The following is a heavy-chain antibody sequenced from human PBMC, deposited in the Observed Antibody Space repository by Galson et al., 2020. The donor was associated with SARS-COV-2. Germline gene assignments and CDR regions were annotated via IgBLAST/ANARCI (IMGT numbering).Heavy chain of an antibody. CDR2: IYYSGST. D-gene: IGHD3-3*01. V-gene: IGHV4-59*01. J-gene: IGHJ3*02. Sequence: SETLSLTCTVSGGSISSYYWSWIRQPPGKGLEWIGYIYYSGSTNYNPSLKNRVTISVDTSKNQFSLKLSSVTAADTAVYYCARMATSTIFGVVITEAAFDIWGQGTMVTVSS. CDR1: GGSISSYY. CDR3: ARMATSTIFGVVITEAAFDI.